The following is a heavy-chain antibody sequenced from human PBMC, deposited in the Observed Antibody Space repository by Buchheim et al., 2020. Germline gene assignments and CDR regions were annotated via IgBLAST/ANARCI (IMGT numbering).Heavy chain of an antibody. V-gene: IGHV4-34*01. CDR3: ARGGIQLSGSEYNWFDP. J-gene: IGHJ5*02. D-gene: IGHD5-18*01. CDR2: INHSGST. Sequence: QVQLQQWGAGLLKPSETLSLTCAVYGGSFSGYYWSWIRQPPGKGLEWIGEINHSGSTNYNPSLKSRVTISVDTSKNQFSLKLSSVTAADTAVYYCARGGIQLSGSEYNWFDPWGQGTL. CDR1: GGSFSGYY.